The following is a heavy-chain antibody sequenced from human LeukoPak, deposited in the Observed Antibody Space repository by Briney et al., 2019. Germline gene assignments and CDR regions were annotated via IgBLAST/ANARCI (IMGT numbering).Heavy chain of an antibody. Sequence: SVKVSCKASGFTFTSSAMQWVRQARGQRLEWIGWIVDGSGNTNYAQKFQERVTITRDMSTSTAYMELSSLRSEDTAVYYCAMIGGEGYYYYMDVWGKGTTVTISS. V-gene: IGHV1-58*02. CDR1: GFTFTSSA. J-gene: IGHJ6*03. D-gene: IGHD3-22*01. CDR2: IVDGSGNT. CDR3: AMIGGEGYYYYMDV.